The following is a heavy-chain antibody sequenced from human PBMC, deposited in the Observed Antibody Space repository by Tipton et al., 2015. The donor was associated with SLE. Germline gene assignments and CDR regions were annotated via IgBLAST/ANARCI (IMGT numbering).Heavy chain of an antibody. J-gene: IGHJ3*02. Sequence: TLSLTCAVYGGSFSGYYWSWIRQPPRKGLEWIGEINHSGSTNYNPSLKSRVTISVDTSKNQFSLKLSSVTAADTAVYYCARGRGYYDSSQAFDIWGQGTMVTVPS. V-gene: IGHV4-34*01. CDR2: INHSGST. CDR3: ARGRGYYDSSQAFDI. D-gene: IGHD3-22*01. CDR1: GGSFSGYY.